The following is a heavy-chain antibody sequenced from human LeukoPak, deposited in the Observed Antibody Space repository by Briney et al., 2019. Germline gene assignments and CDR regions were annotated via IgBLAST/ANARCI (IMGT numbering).Heavy chain of an antibody. CDR2: IYHRGSA. V-gene: IGHV4-38-2*02. Sequence: SETLSLTCTVSGYSISSGYYWGWIRQPPGKGLEWIGSIYHRGSAYYNPSLQSRVTISVDTSKNQFSLKLRSVTAADTAVYYCARDTFRAAAGTPIRWAFDIWGQGTMVTVSS. CDR3: ARDTFRAAAGTPIRWAFDI. J-gene: IGHJ3*02. CDR1: GYSISSGYY. D-gene: IGHD6-13*01.